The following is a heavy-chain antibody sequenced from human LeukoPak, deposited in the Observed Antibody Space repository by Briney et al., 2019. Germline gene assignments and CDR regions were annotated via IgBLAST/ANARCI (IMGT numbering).Heavy chain of an antibody. D-gene: IGHD6-13*01. Sequence: PGGSLRLSCAASGSTFSSYWMSWVRQAPGKGLEWVANIKQDGSEKYYVDSVKGRFTISRDNAKNSLYLQMNSLRAEDTAVYYCGRISSSWSDYWGQGTLVTVSS. J-gene: IGHJ4*02. CDR1: GSTFSSYW. CDR2: IKQDGSEK. CDR3: GRISSSWSDY. V-gene: IGHV3-7*01.